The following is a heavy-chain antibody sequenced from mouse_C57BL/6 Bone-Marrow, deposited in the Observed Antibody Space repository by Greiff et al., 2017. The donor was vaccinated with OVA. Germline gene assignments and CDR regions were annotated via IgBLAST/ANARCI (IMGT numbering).Heavy chain of an antibody. Sequence: EVQLQQSVPGLAKPSQTLSLTCSVTGYSITSAYWNWIRKFPGNKLEYMGYISYSGSTYYNPSLKSRISITRDTSKNQYYLQLNSVTTEDTATYDCARSTGSHWYFDVWGTGTTVTVSA. CDR1: GYSITSAY. D-gene: IGHD4-1*02. J-gene: IGHJ1*03. CDR2: ISYSGST. CDR3: ARSTGSHWYFDV. V-gene: IGHV3-8*01.